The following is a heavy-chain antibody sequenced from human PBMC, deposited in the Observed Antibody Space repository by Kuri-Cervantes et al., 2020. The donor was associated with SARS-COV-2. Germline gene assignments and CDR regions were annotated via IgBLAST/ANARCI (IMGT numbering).Heavy chain of an antibody. Sequence: GGSLRLSCAASGFTFSSYAMSWVRQAPGKGLEWVAVISYDGSNKDYTASGKGRFTISRDNSQNTLYLQMKSLRTEDTALYYCARDRVGVHDSWGQGTLVTVSS. CDR3: ARDRVGVHDS. D-gene: IGHD2-21*01. J-gene: IGHJ4*02. CDR1: GFTFSSYA. CDR2: ISYDGSNK. V-gene: IGHV3-30-3*01.